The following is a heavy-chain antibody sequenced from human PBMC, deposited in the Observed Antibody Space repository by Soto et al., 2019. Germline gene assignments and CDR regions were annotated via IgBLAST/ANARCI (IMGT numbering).Heavy chain of an antibody. CDR3: STRSPAFDY. J-gene: IGHJ4*02. V-gene: IGHV1-18*01. CDR1: GYTFTSDG. CDR2: ISTDKGKT. Sequence: QVQLVQSGPEVKKPGASVKVSCKTSGYTFTSDGISWVRQAPGQGLEWMGWISTDKGKTNYAQKFQGRVTMTTDTSTSTAYMELRSLRSDDTAVYYCSTRSPAFDYWGQGTLVTVSS.